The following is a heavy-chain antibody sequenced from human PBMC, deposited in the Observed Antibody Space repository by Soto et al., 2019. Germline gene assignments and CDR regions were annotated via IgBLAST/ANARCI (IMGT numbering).Heavy chain of an antibody. V-gene: IGHV4-31*03. CDR3: ARTGTTSAGHFDY. Sequence: SETLSLTCTVSGGSISSGGFYWSWIRQHPGKGLDWIGYIFNSGSTHYNPSLKSRVTMSVDTSKNQFSLRLNSVTAADTAVYYCARTGTTSAGHFDYWGQGTLVTVSS. CDR1: GGSISSGGFY. CDR2: IFNSGST. J-gene: IGHJ4*02. D-gene: IGHD1-7*01.